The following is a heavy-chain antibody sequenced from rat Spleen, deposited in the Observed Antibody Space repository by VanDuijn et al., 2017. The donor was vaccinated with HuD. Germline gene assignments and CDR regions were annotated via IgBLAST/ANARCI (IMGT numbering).Heavy chain of an antibody. Sequence: EVQLVESGGGLVQPGRSLRLSCAASGFTFRNYNMAGFAQAPPKGLEWFETISTGGGSTYYRDSVKGRFTISRDNAKSTLYLQMNSLRSEDTATYYCTRDLLNYGNYVFAYWGQGTLVTVSS. J-gene: IGHJ3*01. CDR1: GFTFRNYN. CDR2: ISTGGGST. D-gene: IGHD1-3*01. V-gene: IGHV5-27*01. CDR3: TRDLLNYGNYVFAY.